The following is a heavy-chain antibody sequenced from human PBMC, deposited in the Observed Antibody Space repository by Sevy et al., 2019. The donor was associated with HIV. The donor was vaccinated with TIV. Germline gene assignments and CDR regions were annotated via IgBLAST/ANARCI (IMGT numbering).Heavy chain of an antibody. CDR3: ARDGADCGDGTCYSGPREAFDI. J-gene: IGHJ3*02. Sequence: ASVKVSCKASGYTFTDHYIHWVRQAPGQGPEWMGWFNPNSGGTKYAQKFQGGVTMTGDTSISSAYMELIRLTGDDTAVYYCARDGADCGDGTCYSGPREAFDIWGQGTMVTVSS. V-gene: IGHV1-2*02. CDR1: GYTFTDHY. CDR2: FNPNSGGT. D-gene: IGHD2-15*01.